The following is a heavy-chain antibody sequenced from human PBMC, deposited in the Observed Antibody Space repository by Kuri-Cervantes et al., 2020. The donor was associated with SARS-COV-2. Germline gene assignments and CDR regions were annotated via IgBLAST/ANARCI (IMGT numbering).Heavy chain of an antibody. J-gene: IGHJ5*02. CDR2: IYHSGST. CDR3: ARAVTSIFGVPTNWFDP. V-gene: IGHV4-38-2*02. CDR1: GGSISSYY. Sequence: SETLSLTCTVSGGSISSYYWSWIRQPPGKGLEWIGSIYHSGSTYYNPSLKSRVTISVDTSKNQFSLKLSSVTAADTAVYYCARAVTSIFGVPTNWFDPWGQGTLVTVSS. D-gene: IGHD3-3*01.